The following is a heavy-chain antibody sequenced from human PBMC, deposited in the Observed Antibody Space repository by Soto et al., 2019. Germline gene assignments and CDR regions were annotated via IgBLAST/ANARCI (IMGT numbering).Heavy chain of an antibody. Sequence: PSETLSLACTVSGGSISSYYWSWIRQSPVKGLEWIGYIYYSGSTNYNPSFKSRVTISVDTSKNQFSLKLCSVTASDTAVYYCAREFPEFDPWGQGTLVTVSS. CDR3: AREFPEFDP. V-gene: IGHV4-59*01. CDR1: GGSISSYY. D-gene: IGHD2-21*01. J-gene: IGHJ5*02. CDR2: IYYSGST.